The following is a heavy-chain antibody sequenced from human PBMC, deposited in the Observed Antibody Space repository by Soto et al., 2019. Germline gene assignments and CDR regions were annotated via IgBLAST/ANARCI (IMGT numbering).Heavy chain of an antibody. CDR3: AHIYCAASGTRYYFDY. CDR1: GLSFNTDGMG. Sequence: QITLKESGPTLVKPTQTLTLTFTFSGLSFNTDGMGVGWIRQPPGKALVWLALIYWDDDKRYSPSLKGRLTITKDASINPVVLTFTNMDPADKATYYCAHIYCAASGTRYYFDYWGQGTLVTVSS. CDR2: IYWDDDK. J-gene: IGHJ4*02. D-gene: IGHD2-8*02. V-gene: IGHV2-5*02.